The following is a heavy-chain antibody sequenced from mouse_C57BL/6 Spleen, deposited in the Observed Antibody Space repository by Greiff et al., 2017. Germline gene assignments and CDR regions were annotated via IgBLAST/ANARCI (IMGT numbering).Heavy chain of an antibody. Sequence: QQSGAELVRPGASVTLSCKASGYTFTDYEMHWVRQTPVHGLEWIGAVDPETGGTAYNQKFKGKAILTADKSSSTAYMELRSLTSEDSAVYYCTREGVLYYSNYGTMDYWGQGTSVTVSS. CDR3: TREGVLYYSNYGTMDY. D-gene: IGHD2-5*01. CDR1: GYTFTDYE. CDR2: VDPETGGT. V-gene: IGHV1-15*01. J-gene: IGHJ4*01.